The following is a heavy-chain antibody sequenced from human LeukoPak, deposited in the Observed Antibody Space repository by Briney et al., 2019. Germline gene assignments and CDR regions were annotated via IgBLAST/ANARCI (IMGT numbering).Heavy chain of an antibody. CDR2: IKQDGSEK. D-gene: IGHD2-8*01. J-gene: IGHJ4*02. CDR3: ARGQVPLVLMVYASLPDY. Sequence: GESLRLSCAASGFTFSSYWMSWVRQAPGKGLEWVANIKQDGSEKYYVDSVKGRFTISRDNAKNSLYLQMNSLRAEDTAVYYCARGQVPLVLMVYASLPDYWGQGTLVTVSS. V-gene: IGHV3-7*03. CDR1: GFTFSSYW.